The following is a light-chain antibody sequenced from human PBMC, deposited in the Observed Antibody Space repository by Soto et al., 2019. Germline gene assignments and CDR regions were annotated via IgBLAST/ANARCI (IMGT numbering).Light chain of an antibody. CDR1: QSVSSN. J-gene: IGKJ1*01. CDR2: GAS. CDR3: QHYNSYSEA. Sequence: ENVLTQSPAPLSVSPGERATLSCRASQSVSSNLAWYQQKPGQAPSLLIYGASTRATGTPARFSGSGSGTEFTLTISSLQPDDFATYYCQHYNSYSEAFGQGTKVDIK. V-gene: IGKV3-15*01.